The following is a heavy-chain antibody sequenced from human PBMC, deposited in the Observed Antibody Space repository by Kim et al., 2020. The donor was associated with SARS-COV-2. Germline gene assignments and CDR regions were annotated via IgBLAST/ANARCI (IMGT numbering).Heavy chain of an antibody. CDR3: ARVPSDILTGYVQDYNLNEDY. CDR1: GGSISSSNW. CDR2: IYHSGST. J-gene: IGHJ4*02. Sequence: SETLSLTCAVSGGSISSSNWWSWVRQPPGKGLEWIGEIYHSGSTNYNPSLKSRVTISVDKSKNQFSLKLSSVTAADTAVYYCARVPSDILTGYVQDYNLNEDYWGQGTLVTVSS. D-gene: IGHD3-9*01. V-gene: IGHV4-4*02.